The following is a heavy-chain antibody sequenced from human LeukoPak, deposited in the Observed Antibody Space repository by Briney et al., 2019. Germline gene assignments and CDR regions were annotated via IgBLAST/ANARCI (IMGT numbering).Heavy chain of an antibody. V-gene: IGHV1-69*04. CDR1: GGTFSSYA. CDR2: IIPILGIA. CDR3: ARETVDIVVVVATGSMDV. J-gene: IGHJ6*02. D-gene: IGHD2-15*01. Sequence: GASVKVSCKASGGTFSSYAISWVRQAPGQGLEWMGRIIPILGIANYAQKFQGRVMITADKSTSTAYMELSSLRSEDTAVYYCARETVDIVVVVATGSMDVWGQGTTVTVSS.